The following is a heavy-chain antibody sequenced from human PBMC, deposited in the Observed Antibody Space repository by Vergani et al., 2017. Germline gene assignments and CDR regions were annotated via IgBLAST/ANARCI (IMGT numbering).Heavy chain of an antibody. CDR1: GFTFSSYS. CDR2: ISSSSSTI. D-gene: IGHD6-13*01. V-gene: IGHV3-48*01. CDR3: ARGGSWYYTDNLNWFDP. J-gene: IGHJ5*02. Sequence: EVQLVESGGGLVQPGGSLRLSCAASGFTFSSYSMNWVRQSPGKGLEWVSYISSSSSTIYYADSVKGRFTISRDNAKNSLYLQMNSLRAEDTAVYYCARGGSWYYTDNLNWFDPWGQGTLVTVSS.